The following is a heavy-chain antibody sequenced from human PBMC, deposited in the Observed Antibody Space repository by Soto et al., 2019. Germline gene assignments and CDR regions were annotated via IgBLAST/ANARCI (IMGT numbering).Heavy chain of an antibody. Sequence: ASVKVSCKASGGTFSSYAISWVRQAPGQGLEWMGGIIPIFGTANYAQKFQGRVTITADESTSTAYMELSSLRSEDTAVYYCATGYYYGSGSASLAYYFDYWGQGALVTVSS. CDR3: ATGYYYGSGSASLAYYFDY. CDR2: IIPIFGTA. V-gene: IGHV1-69*13. D-gene: IGHD3-10*01. CDR1: GGTFSSYA. J-gene: IGHJ4*02.